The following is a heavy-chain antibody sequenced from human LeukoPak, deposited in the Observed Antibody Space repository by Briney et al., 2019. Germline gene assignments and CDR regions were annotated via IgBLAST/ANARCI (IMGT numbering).Heavy chain of an antibody. Sequence: SETLSLTCTVSGGSTNSSSYYWGWIRQPPGKGLEWIGSIFYSGNTYDNPSLKSRVTISVDTSKNQFSLKLSSVTAADTAVYYCARGYSGSYFNYYYYMDVWGKGTTVTVSS. CDR3: ARGYSGSYFNYYYYMDV. CDR2: IFYSGNT. V-gene: IGHV4-39*01. J-gene: IGHJ6*03. D-gene: IGHD3-10*01. CDR1: GGSTNSSSYY.